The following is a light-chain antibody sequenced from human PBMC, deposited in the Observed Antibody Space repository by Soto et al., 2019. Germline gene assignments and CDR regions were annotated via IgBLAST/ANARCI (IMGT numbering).Light chain of an antibody. J-gene: IGKJ1*01. CDR2: AAS. CDR1: QGISNY. CDR3: QKYNSAPQT. Sequence: QLTQSQSSLSASVGDSVTITCLASQGISNYLAWYQQKPGKVPKLLIYAASTLQSGVPSRFSGSGSGTDFTLTISSLQPEDVATYYCQKYNSAPQTFGQGTKVDIK. V-gene: IGKV1-27*01.